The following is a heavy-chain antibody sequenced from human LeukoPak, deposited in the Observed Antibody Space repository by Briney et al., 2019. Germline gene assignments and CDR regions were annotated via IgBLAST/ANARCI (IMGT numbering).Heavy chain of an antibody. J-gene: IGHJ6*02. D-gene: IGHD3-10*01. V-gene: IGHV3-30*18. Sequence: PGRSLRLSCAASGFTFSSYVMHWVRQAPGKGVEWVAVISSDGSNKYYADSVKGRFTISRDNSKNTLYLQMNSLRAEDTAVYYCAKDFYTYGSGITIIPYGMDVWGQGTTVTVSS. CDR3: AKDFYTYGSGITIIPYGMDV. CDR2: ISSDGSNK. CDR1: GFTFSSYV.